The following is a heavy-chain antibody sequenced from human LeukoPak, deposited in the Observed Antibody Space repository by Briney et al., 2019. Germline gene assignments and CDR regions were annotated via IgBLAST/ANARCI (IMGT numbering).Heavy chain of an antibody. CDR1: GGSFSGYY. CDR3: ARRSQENGVITANNWFDP. CDR2: IIHSGST. V-gene: IGHV4-34*12. J-gene: IGHJ5*02. Sequence: SETLSLTCAVYGGSFSGYYWSWIRQPPGKGLEWIGEIIHSGSTNYNPSLKSRVTISVDTSKNQFSLKLTSVTAADTAVYYCARRSQENGVITANNWFDPWGQGTLVTVSS. D-gene: IGHD3-16*01.